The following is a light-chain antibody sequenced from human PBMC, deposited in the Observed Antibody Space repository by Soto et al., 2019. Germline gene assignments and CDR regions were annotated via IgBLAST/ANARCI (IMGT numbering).Light chain of an antibody. CDR2: KAS. J-gene: IGKJ1*01. CDR1: QSISSW. V-gene: IGKV1-5*03. Sequence: DIQMTQSPSTLSASVGDRVIITCRASQSISSWLAWYQQKPGKAPKLLIYKASSLESGVPSRFSGSGSGTEFTLTISSLQPDDFATYYCQQYNSYPWTFDQGTKVEIK. CDR3: QQYNSYPWT.